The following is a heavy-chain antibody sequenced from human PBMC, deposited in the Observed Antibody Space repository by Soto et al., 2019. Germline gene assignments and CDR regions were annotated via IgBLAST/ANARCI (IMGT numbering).Heavy chain of an antibody. J-gene: IGHJ3*02. Sequence: QVQLVESGGGVVQPGRSLRLSCAASGFTFSSYAMHWVRQAPGKGLEWVAVISYDGSNKYYADSVKGRFTISRDNSKNTLYLQMNSLRAEDTAVYYCASWVRAFDIWGQGTMVTVSS. D-gene: IGHD3-22*01. CDR2: ISYDGSNK. CDR3: ASWVRAFDI. V-gene: IGHV3-30-3*01. CDR1: GFTFSSYA.